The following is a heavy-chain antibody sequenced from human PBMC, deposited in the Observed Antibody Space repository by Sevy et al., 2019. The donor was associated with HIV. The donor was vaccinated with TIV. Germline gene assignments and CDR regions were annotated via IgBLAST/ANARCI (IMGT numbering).Heavy chain of an antibody. CDR1: GGSISSGGYY. V-gene: IGHV4-31*03. CDR3: ARSKPCDSNYYYYYMDV. D-gene: IGHD2-21*02. CDR2: IYYSGST. Sequence: SETLSLTCTVSGGSISSGGYYWSWIRQHPGKDLEWIGYIYYSGSTYYNPSLKSRVTISVDTSKNQFSLKLSSVTAADTAVYYCARSKPCDSNYYYYYMDVWGKGTTVTVSS. J-gene: IGHJ6*03.